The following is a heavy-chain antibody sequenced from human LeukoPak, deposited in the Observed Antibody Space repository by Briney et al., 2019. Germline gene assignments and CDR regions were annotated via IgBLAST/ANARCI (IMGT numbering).Heavy chain of an antibody. CDR2: FGTDSDT. Sequence: PGGSLRLSCAASGFTFSGYAMNWVRQAPGKGLEWVSAFGTDSDTYYADSSRGRFTTSRDNTKHTVYLQMSSLRAEDTAVYYCAQKTPGAHPFDFWGQGTLVTVSP. CDR3: AQKTPGAHPFDF. D-gene: IGHD1-1*01. J-gene: IGHJ4*02. CDR1: GFTFSGYA. V-gene: IGHV3-23*01.